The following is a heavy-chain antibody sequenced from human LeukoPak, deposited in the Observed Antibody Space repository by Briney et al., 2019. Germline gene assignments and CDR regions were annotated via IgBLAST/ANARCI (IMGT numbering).Heavy chain of an antibody. D-gene: IGHD5-12*01. CDR2: IYHSGST. J-gene: IGHJ3*02. Sequence: PSETLSLTCTVSGGSISSGGYYWSWIRQPPGKGLEWIGYIYHSGSTYYNPSLKSRVTISVDRSKNQFSLKLSSVTAADTAVYSCASGVATIAYDAFDIWGQGTMVTVSS. CDR3: ASGVATIAYDAFDI. V-gene: IGHV4-30-2*01. CDR1: GGSISSGGYY.